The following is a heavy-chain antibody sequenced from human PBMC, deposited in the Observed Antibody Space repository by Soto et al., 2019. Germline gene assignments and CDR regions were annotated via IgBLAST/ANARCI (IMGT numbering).Heavy chain of an antibody. D-gene: IGHD2-15*01. J-gene: IGHJ4*02. Sequence: EVQVVESGGGLVQPGGSLRLACAASGFTFSSYSMNWVRQAPGKGLEWVSYISSSSSTIFYADSVKGRFTISRDNAKNSLYLQMNSLRAEDTAVYYCARDIDGGGQGTLVTVSS. CDR1: GFTFSSYS. V-gene: IGHV3-48*01. CDR3: ARDIDG. CDR2: ISSSSSTI.